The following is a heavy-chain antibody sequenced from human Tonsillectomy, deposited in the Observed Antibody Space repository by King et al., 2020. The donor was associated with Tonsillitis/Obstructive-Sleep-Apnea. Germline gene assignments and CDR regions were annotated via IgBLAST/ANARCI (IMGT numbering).Heavy chain of an antibody. CDR2: INSVGSST. D-gene: IGHD4-17*01. J-gene: IGHJ6*02. V-gene: IGHV3-74*01. Sequence: VQLVESGGGLAQPGGSLRLSCAASRFTFSSYWMHWVRQAPGKGLVWVSRINSVGSSTSYADSVKGRFTISRDNAKNTLYLQMNSLRAEDTAVYYCARTPTVTTKYYGMDVWGQGTTVTVSS. CDR3: ARTPTVTTKYYGMDV. CDR1: RFTFSSYW.